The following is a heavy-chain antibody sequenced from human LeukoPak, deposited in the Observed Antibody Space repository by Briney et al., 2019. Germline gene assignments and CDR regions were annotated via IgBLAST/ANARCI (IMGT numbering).Heavy chain of an antibody. CDR3: ARWERYYYDSSGYGYFVY. CDR2: IYHSGST. V-gene: IGHV4-38-2*01. J-gene: IGHJ4*02. Sequence: PSETLSLTCAVSGYSISRGYYWGGTGQPPGKGLEWLASIYHSGSTYYHPSLKSRVTISVDTSKNQFSLKLCSVTAAETGVYYCARWERYYYDSSGYGYFVYWGQGPLVPVSS. CDR1: GYSISRGYY. D-gene: IGHD3-22*01.